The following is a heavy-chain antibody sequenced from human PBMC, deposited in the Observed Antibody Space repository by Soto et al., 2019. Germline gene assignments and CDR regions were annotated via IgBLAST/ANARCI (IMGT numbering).Heavy chain of an antibody. CDR2: IYYSGST. Sequence: SETLSLTCTVSGGSISSGGYYWSWIRQHPGKGLEWIGYIYYSGSTYYNPSLKSRVTISVDTSKNQFSLKLSSVTAADTAVYFCARVVVGRSGYPNWFDPWGQGTLVTISS. D-gene: IGHD3-3*01. J-gene: IGHJ5*02. CDR1: GGSISSGGYY. CDR3: ARVVVGRSGYPNWFDP. V-gene: IGHV4-31*03.